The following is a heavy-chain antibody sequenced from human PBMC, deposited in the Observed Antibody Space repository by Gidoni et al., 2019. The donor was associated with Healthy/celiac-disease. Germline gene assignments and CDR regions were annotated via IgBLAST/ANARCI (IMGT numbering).Heavy chain of an antibody. D-gene: IGHD7-27*01. CDR1: GFTFSSYA. J-gene: IGHJ6*03. CDR3: ARDQDLTSATYMDV. CDR2: ISEYGSNK. Sequence: QVQLVESGGGVVEPGRSLRLSCAASGFTFSSYAMHWVRQAPGKGLEWMAVISEYGSNKYYADSGKGRFTISRDNSKNTLYLQMNSLRAEDTSVYYCARDQDLTSATYMDVWGKGTTGTVSS. V-gene: IGHV3-30-3*01.